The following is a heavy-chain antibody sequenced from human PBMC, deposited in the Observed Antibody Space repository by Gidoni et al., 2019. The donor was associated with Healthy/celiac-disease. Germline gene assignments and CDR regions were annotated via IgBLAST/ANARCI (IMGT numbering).Heavy chain of an antibody. CDR1: GFPFSNAW. Sequence: EVQLVESGGGLVKTGGYLRLSCSASGFPFSNAWMNWVRQAPGKGLEWVGHIKSKTDGGKTDYAAPVKGRFTISRDDSKNTLYLQMNSLKTEDTAVYYCSMITFGGVIGPQDYWGQGTLVTVSS. V-gene: IGHV3-15*07. CDR2: IKSKTDGGKT. J-gene: IGHJ4*02. CDR3: SMITFGGVIGPQDY. D-gene: IGHD3-16*02.